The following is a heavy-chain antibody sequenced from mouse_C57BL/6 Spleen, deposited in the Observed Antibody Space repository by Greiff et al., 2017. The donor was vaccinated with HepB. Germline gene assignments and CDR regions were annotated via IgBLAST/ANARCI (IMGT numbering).Heavy chain of an antibody. V-gene: IGHV14-1*01. J-gene: IGHJ4*01. Sequence: VQLQQSGAELVRPGASVKLSCTASGFNIKDYYMHWVKQRPEQGLEWIGRIDPEDGDNEYAPKFQGKATMTADTSSNTAYLQLSSLTSEDTAVYYCTKGSGYVAMDYWGQGTSVTVSS. CDR1: GFNIKDYY. CDR3: TKGSGYVAMDY. CDR2: IDPEDGDN. D-gene: IGHD3-2*02.